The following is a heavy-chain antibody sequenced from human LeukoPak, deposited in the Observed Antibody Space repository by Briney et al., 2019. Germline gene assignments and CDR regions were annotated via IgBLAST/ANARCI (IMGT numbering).Heavy chain of an antibody. CDR3: ARAYYYDSSAYYYDS. J-gene: IGHJ5*01. CDR1: GYSFNAYY. V-gene: IGHV1-2*06. Sequence: ASVKVSCKASGYSFNAYYIHWVRQAPGQGLEWMGRINPNSGGTNFAQRFQGRVTMTRDTSISTAYMELSRLMSDDTDTAVYYCARAYYYDSSAYYYDSWGQGSLVTVSS. D-gene: IGHD3-22*01. CDR2: INPNSGGT.